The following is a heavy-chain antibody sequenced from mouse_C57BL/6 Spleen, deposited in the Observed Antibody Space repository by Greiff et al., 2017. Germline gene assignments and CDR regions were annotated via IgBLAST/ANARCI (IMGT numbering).Heavy chain of an antibody. D-gene: IGHD2-4*01. CDR1: GYTFTSYT. V-gene: IGHV1-4*01. Sequence: GASVKMSCKASGYTFTSYTMHWVKQRPGQGLEWIGYINPSSGYTKYNQKFKDKATLTADKSSSTAYMQLSSLTSEDSAVYYCAGYDYDEGYFDYWGQGTTLTVSS. CDR2: INPSSGYT. J-gene: IGHJ2*01. CDR3: AGYDYDEGYFDY.